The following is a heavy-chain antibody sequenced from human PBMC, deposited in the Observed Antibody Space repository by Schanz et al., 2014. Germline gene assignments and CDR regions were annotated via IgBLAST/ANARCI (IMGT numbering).Heavy chain of an antibody. J-gene: IGHJ4*02. Sequence: EVQLVESGGGLVKPGGSLRLSCAASGFNFSDYAMCWVRQAPGKGLEWVSAISGGGGTTYYTDPVKGRFTISRDNSKSTLYLQMNSLRPEDTAVYYCARGGFGEVSYFDYWGQGTLVTVSA. CDR3: ARGGFGEVSYFDY. D-gene: IGHD3-10*01. CDR2: ISGGGGTT. V-gene: IGHV3-23*04. CDR1: GFNFSDYA.